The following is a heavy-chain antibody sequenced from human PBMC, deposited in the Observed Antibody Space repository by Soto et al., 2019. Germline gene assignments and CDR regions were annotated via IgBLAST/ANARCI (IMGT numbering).Heavy chain of an antibody. D-gene: IGHD2-8*02. Sequence: SETLSLTCTVSGGSSINPDYYCSWIRQPPGKALEWIGSIYYNGHTYYSPSLKSRATIPVDPSKNPSSLKLTSGTAANTTIYYFARHGFRPSYCNLLDSWGQGSLVTVSS. J-gene: IGHJ5*01. V-gene: IGHV4-39*01. CDR2: IYYNGHT. CDR1: GGSSINPDYY. CDR3: ARHGFRPSYCNLLDS.